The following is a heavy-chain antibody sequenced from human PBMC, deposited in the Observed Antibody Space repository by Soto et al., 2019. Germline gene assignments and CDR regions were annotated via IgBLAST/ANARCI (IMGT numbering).Heavy chain of an antibody. CDR2: ISSTNTYI. V-gene: IGHV3-21*01. Sequence: EVQLVESGGGLVKPGGSLRLSCVASGFPFSSYTMNWVRQAPGKALEWVSSISSTNTYIYYTDSVKGRFTISRDNAKNSLYLQMNSLRAEDTAVYYCARDRTPTWYDIKYYFDYWGQGTLVTVSS. CDR3: ARDRTPTWYDIKYYFDY. J-gene: IGHJ4*02. CDR1: GFPFSSYT. D-gene: IGHD1-1*01.